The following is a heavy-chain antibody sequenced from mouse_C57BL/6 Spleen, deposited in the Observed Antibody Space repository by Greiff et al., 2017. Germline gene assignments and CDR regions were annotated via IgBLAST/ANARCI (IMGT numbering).Heavy chain of an antibody. J-gene: IGHJ2*01. CDR3: ARDMDYGSLDS. CDR1: GFTFSDYY. CDR2: INYDGSST. D-gene: IGHD1-1*01. Sequence: DVMLVESEGGLVQPGSSMKLSCTASGFTFSDYYMAWVRQVPETGLEWVANINYDGSSTYYLDSLKSRFIISRDNAKNILYLQMRSLKSEDTATYYCARDMDYGSLDSWGQGTTRTVSS. V-gene: IGHV5-16*01.